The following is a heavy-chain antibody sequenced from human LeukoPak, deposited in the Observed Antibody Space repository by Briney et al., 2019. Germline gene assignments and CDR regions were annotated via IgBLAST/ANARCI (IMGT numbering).Heavy chain of an antibody. D-gene: IGHD4-17*01. J-gene: IGHJ1*01. CDR1: GGSISSGSYY. Sequence: SETLSLTCTVSGGSISSGSYYWSWIRQPAGKGLEWIGRIYTSGSTNYNPSLKCRVTISVDTSKNQFSLKLSSVTAADTAVYYCASPHYEYWGQGTLVTVSS. CDR3: ASPHYEY. CDR2: IYTSGST. V-gene: IGHV4-61*02.